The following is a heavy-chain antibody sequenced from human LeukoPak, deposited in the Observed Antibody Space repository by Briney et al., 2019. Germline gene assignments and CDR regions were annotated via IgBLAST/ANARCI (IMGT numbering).Heavy chain of an antibody. J-gene: IGHJ6*03. Sequence: GGSLRLSCAASGFTFGSFGIHWVRQAPGKGLEWVTFIHYNGDEKYYADSVKGGFIIFRDNSKNTVYLQMDSLKTEPPAVYFCAQVPISGDSCYGGCSSSYYSMDVWGKGTAVTVSS. CDR1: GFTFGSFG. V-gene: IGHV3-30*02. CDR2: IHYNGDEK. CDR3: AQVPISGDSCYGGCSSSYYSMDV. D-gene: IGHD2-15*01.